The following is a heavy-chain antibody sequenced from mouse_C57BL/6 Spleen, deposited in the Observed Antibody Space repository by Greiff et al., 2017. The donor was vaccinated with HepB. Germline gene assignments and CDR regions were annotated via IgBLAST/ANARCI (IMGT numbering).Heavy chain of an antibody. J-gene: IGHJ4*01. CDR1: GFTFSSYA. CDR3: ARGGNYGGAMDY. Sequence: EVMLVESGGGLVKPGGSLKLSCAASGFTFSSYAMSWVRQTPEKRLEWVATISDGGSYTYYPDNVKGRFTISRDNAKNNLYLQMSHLKSEDTAMYYCARGGNYGGAMDYWGQGTSVTVSS. CDR2: ISDGGSYT. V-gene: IGHV5-4*03. D-gene: IGHD2-1*01.